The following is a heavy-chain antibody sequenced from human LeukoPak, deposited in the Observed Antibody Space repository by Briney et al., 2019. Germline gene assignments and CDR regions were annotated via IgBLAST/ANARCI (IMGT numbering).Heavy chain of an antibody. CDR3: AGGLAVAANWFDP. CDR2: IKQDGSEK. CDR1: GFTFSSYW. Sequence: GGSLRLSCAASGFTFSSYWMNWVRQAPWKGPEWVANIKQDGSEKYYVDSVKGRFTISRDNAKNSLSLQMNSLRAEDTAVYYCAGGLAVAANWFDPWGQGTLVTVSS. J-gene: IGHJ5*02. V-gene: IGHV3-7*01. D-gene: IGHD6-19*01.